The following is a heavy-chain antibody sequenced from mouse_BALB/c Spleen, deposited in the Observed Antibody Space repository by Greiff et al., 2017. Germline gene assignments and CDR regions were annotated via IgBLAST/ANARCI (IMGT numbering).Heavy chain of an antibody. Sequence: EVMLVESGGGLVQPGGSLKLSCAASGFTFSSYGMSWVRQTPDKRLELVATINSNGGSTYYPDSVKGRFTISRDNAKNTLYLQMSSLKSEDTAMYYCARDKRVGYFDVWGAGTTVTVSS. CDR1: GFTFSSYG. V-gene: IGHV5-6-3*01. J-gene: IGHJ1*01. CDR3: ARDKRVGYFDV. CDR2: INSNGGST.